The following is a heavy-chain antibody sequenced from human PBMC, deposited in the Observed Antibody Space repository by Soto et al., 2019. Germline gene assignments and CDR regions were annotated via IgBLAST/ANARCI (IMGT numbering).Heavy chain of an antibody. CDR3: ARSGYDSSGYSPFY. D-gene: IGHD3-22*01. V-gene: IGHV4-61*08. CDR1: GGSISSGGYS. J-gene: IGHJ4*02. CDR2: IYHSGST. Sequence: SETLSLTCTVSGGSISSGGYSWTWIRQPPGKGLEWIGYIYHSGSTNYNPSLKSRVTISVDTSKNQFSLKLSSVTAADTAVYYCARSGYDSSGYSPFYWGRGILVTVSS.